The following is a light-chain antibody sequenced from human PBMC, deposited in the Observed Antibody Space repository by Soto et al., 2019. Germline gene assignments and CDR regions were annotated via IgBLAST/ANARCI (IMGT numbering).Light chain of an antibody. V-gene: IGKV4-1*01. CDR1: QSVLYSSNNKNY. Sequence: DIVMTQSPDSLAVSLGERATINCKSSQSVLYSSNNKNYLAWYQQKPGQPPKLLIYWASTRESGVHDRFSGSGSGTDFTLTISSLQAEDVAVYYCQQYYSAPTFGQGTKLKIK. CDR3: QQYYSAPT. J-gene: IGKJ2*01. CDR2: WAS.